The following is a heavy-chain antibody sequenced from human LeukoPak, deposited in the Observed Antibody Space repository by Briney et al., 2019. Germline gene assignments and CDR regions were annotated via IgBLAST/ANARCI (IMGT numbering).Heavy chain of an antibody. V-gene: IGHV4-59*08. CDR1: GGSISRYY. D-gene: IGHD4-17*01. Sequence: SETLSLPCTVSGGSISRYYWSWIRQPPGKGLEWIGYIYYSGSTNYNPSLKSRVTISVDTSKNQFSLKLSSVTAADTAVYYCARLPDYGDYSYYFDYWGQGTLVTVSS. J-gene: IGHJ4*02. CDR3: ARLPDYGDYSYYFDY. CDR2: IYYSGST.